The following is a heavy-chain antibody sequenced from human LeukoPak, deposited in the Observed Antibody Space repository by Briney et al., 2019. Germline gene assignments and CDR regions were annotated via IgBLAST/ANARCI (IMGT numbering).Heavy chain of an antibody. CDR3: ARPYYYGSRINP. CDR2: MYYRGST. Sequence: SQTLSLTCTVSGGSIDTGDYYWRWIRQPPGKGLEWVGYMYYRGSTYYNPSLKSRVTISLDTSKNQFSLKLSSVTAADTAVYYCARPYYYGSRINPWGQGTLVTVSS. D-gene: IGHD3-22*01. V-gene: IGHV4-30-4*01. CDR1: GGSIDTGDYY. J-gene: IGHJ5*02.